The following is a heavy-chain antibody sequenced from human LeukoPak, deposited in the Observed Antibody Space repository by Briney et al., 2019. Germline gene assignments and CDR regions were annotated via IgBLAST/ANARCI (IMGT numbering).Heavy chain of an antibody. J-gene: IGHJ6*02. CDR3: ARVSRSVDYDFSLDV. CDR1: GGSISSGGYS. V-gene: IGHV4-30-2*01. CDR2: IYHSGST. Sequence: SETLSLTCAVSGGSISSGGYSWSWIRQPPGKGPEWIGYIYHSGSTYYNPSLKSRVTISVDRSKNQFSLKLSSVTAADTAVYYCARVSRSVDYDFSLDVWGQGTTVTVSS. D-gene: IGHD3-3*01.